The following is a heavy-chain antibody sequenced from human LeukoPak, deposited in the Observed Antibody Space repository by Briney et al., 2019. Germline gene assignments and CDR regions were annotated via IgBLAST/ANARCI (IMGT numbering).Heavy chain of an antibody. CDR2: ISYDGNNK. Sequence: PGRSLRLSCAASGFTFSRYGMHWVRQAPGKGLEWVAVISYDGNNKYYADSVKGRFTISRDNSKNTLYLQMNSLRAEDTAVYYCAKDHLPIERYYGMDVWGQGTTVTVSS. CDR1: GFTFSRYG. J-gene: IGHJ6*02. V-gene: IGHV3-30*18. CDR3: AKDHLPIERYYGMDV.